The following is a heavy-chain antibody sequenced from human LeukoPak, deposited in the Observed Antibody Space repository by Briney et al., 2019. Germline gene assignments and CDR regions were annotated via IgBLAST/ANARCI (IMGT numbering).Heavy chain of an antibody. V-gene: IGHV1-8*03. Sequence: ASVKVSCKASGYTFTSYDINWVRQAPGQGLEWMGWMNPNSGNTGYAQKFQGRATITRNTSISTAYMELSSLRSEDTAVYYCARVHSTIGDYYYYYYMDVWGKGTTVTVSS. D-gene: IGHD2-2*01. J-gene: IGHJ6*03. CDR2: MNPNSGNT. CDR3: ARVHSTIGDYYYYYYMDV. CDR1: GYTFTSYD.